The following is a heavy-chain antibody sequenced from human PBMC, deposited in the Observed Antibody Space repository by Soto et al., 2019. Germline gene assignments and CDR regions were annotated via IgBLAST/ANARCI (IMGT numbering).Heavy chain of an antibody. Sequence: GASVKVSCKASGYTFTGYYLNWVRQAPGQGLEWLGWINPNRGGTNYAQKFQGRVTMTSDTSISTVYMGLSRLRSDDTAVYYCARDLVSIFGVVGGYYGMDVWGQGTTVTVSS. CDR1: GYTFTGYY. V-gene: IGHV1-2*02. CDR3: ARDLVSIFGVVGGYYGMDV. J-gene: IGHJ6*02. CDR2: INPNRGGT. D-gene: IGHD3-3*01.